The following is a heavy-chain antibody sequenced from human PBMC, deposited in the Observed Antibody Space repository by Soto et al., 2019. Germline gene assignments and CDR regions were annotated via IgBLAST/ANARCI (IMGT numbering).Heavy chain of an antibody. CDR3: ARSVYSSGLPDY. Sequence: LSLTCTVSGGSVSSGDYYWSWIRQPPGKGLEWIGYISYSESTNYNPSLKSRVTISLDTSKNQFSLKLSSVTAADTAVYYCARSVYSSGLPDYWGQGTLVTVSS. CDR1: GGSVSSGDYY. D-gene: IGHD6-19*01. J-gene: IGHJ4*02. V-gene: IGHV4-61*08. CDR2: ISYSEST.